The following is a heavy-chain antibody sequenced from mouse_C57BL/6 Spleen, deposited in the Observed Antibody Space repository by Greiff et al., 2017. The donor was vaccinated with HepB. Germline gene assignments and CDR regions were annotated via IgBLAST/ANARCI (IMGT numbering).Heavy chain of an antibody. D-gene: IGHD1-1*02. V-gene: IGHV1-82*01. J-gene: IGHJ2*01. CDR1: GYAFSSSW. CDR2: IYPGDGDT. Sequence: VQLQQSGPELVKPGASVKISCKASGYAFSSSWMNWVKQRPGKCLEWIGRIYPGDGDTNYNGKFKGKATLTADKSSSTAYMQLSSLTSEDSAVYFCARYYPPYYFDYWGQGTTLTVSS. CDR3: ARYYPPYYFDY.